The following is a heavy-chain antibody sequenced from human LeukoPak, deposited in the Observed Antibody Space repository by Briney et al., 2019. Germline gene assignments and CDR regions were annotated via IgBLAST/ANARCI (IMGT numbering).Heavy chain of an antibody. CDR1: GYTFTSYY. J-gene: IGHJ6*02. CDR3: ARDATYYYDSSGYTSVSYYYYGMVV. CDR2: INPSGGST. D-gene: IGHD3-22*01. V-gene: IGHV1-46*01. Sequence: ASVKVSCKASGYTFTSYYMHWVRQAPGQGLEWMGIINPSGGSTSYAQKFQGRVTMTRDTSTSTVYMELSSLRSEDTAVYYCARDATYYYDSSGYTSVSYYYYGMVVWGQGTTVTVSS.